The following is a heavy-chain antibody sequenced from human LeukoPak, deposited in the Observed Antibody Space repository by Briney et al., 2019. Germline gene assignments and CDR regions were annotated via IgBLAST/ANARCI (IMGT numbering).Heavy chain of an antibody. CDR1: GYTFTSYG. J-gene: IGHJ6*03. CDR2: ISAYNGNT. Sequence: ASVKVSCKASGYTFTSYGISWVRQAPGQGLEWMGWISAYNGNTNYAQKLQGRVTMTRDTSTSTVYMELSSLRSEDTAVYYCARDGKVPFYYYYMDVWGKGTTVTISS. V-gene: IGHV1-18*01. CDR3: ARDGKVPFYYYYMDV. D-gene: IGHD4-23*01.